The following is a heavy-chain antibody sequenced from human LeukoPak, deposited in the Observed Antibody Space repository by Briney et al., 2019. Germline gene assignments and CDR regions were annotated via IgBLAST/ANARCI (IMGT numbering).Heavy chain of an antibody. V-gene: IGHV3-21*01. CDR1: GFTFSSYS. Sequence: GGSLRLSCAASGFTFSSYSMNWVRQAPGKGLEWVSSISSNSSYIYYADSVKGRFAISRDNAKNSLYLQMNSLRAEDTAVYYCARVFRDDILTGYYLYYFDYWGQGTLVTVSS. D-gene: IGHD3-9*01. J-gene: IGHJ4*02. CDR2: ISSNSSYI. CDR3: ARVFRDDILTGYYLYYFDY.